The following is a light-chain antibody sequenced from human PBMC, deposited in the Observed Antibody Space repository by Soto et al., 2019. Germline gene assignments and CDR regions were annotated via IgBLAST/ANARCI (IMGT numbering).Light chain of an antibody. Sequence: QSALTQPASVSGSPGQSITISCTGTSSDVGSFNVVSWYQQHPGKAPKFMIYEVSERPSGVSDRFSGPKSGNTASLTISGLQAEDEADYYCCSYASSSTWVFGGGTKVTVL. J-gene: IGLJ3*02. CDR3: CSYASSSTWV. CDR2: EVS. CDR1: SSDVGSFNV. V-gene: IGLV2-23*02.